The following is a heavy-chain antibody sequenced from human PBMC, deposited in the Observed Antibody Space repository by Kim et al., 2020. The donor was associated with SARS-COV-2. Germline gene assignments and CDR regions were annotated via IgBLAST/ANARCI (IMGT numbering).Heavy chain of an antibody. CDR1: GFTFSSYA. V-gene: IGHV3-30*04. CDR2: ISYDGSNK. D-gene: IGHD6-19*01. Sequence: GGSLRLSCAASGFTFSSYAMHWVRQAPGKGLEWVAVISYDGSNKYYVDSVKGRFTISRDNSKNTLYLQMNSLRAEDTAVYYCARDNGGWYGPFLVDYYYYGMDVWGQGTTVTVSS. CDR3: ARDNGGWYGPFLVDYYYYGMDV. J-gene: IGHJ6*02.